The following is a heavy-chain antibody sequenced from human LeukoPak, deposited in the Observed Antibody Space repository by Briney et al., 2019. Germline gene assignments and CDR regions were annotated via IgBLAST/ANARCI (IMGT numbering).Heavy chain of an antibody. CDR2: ISSGSGTI. J-gene: IGHJ4*02. Sequence: GRSLRLSCAASGFTFSTYEMNWVRQAPWKVLEWVSYISSGSGTIYYADSVKGRFTISRDNAKNSLYLQMNSLRDEDTAVYYCAKSGSYRFDDWGQGTLVTVSS. V-gene: IGHV3-48*02. CDR1: GFTFSTYE. D-gene: IGHD1-26*01. CDR3: AKSGSYRFDD.